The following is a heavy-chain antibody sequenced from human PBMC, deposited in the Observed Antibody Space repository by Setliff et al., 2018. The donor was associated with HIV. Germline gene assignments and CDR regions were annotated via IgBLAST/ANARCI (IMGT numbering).Heavy chain of an antibody. Sequence: SETLSLTCSVSGGSISSSTYYWGWIRQPPGKGLEWIGYLHYNGNTNSNSSLKSRLTMSVDTSRNHFSLKLNSVTTADTAMYYCAGYCGGGSCASIWGQGTMVTVSS. CDR2: LHYNGNT. CDR1: GGSISSSTYY. V-gene: IGHV4-61*03. D-gene: IGHD2-15*01. J-gene: IGHJ3*02. CDR3: AGYCGGGSCASI.